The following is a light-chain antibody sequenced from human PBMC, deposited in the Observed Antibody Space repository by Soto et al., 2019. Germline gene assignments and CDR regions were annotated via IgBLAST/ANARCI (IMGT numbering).Light chain of an antibody. V-gene: IGKV3-15*01. CDR1: QSVGRN. J-gene: IGKJ1*01. CDR3: QQHNNWPTWT. Sequence: ETVMTPSPGTLSVSPGDRATLSCRASQSVGRNLAWYQQKPGQAPRLLIYGASTRATGIPARFSGSGSGTEFTLTISSLQSEDFAVYFCQQHNNWPTWTFGQGTKVDIK. CDR2: GAS.